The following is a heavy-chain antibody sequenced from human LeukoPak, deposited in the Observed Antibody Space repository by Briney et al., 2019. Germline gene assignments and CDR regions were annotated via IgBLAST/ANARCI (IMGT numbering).Heavy chain of an antibody. CDR2: ISGSGGST. Sequence: PGRSLRLSCAASRFTFSSYAMSWVRQAPGKGLEWVSSISGSGGSTYYADSVKGRFTISRDNSKNTLYLQMNSLRAEDTAVYYCAKSSYYDSSGFYREYYFDYWGQGTLVTVSS. D-gene: IGHD3-22*01. V-gene: IGHV3-23*01. CDR1: RFTFSSYA. J-gene: IGHJ4*02. CDR3: AKSSYYDSSGFYREYYFDY.